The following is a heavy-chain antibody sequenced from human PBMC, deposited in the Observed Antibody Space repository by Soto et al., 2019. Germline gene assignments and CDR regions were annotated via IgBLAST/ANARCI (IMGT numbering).Heavy chain of an antibody. V-gene: IGHV1-18*04. CDR1: GYTFTSYG. Sequence: GASVKVSCKASGYTFTSYGISWVRQAPGQGLEWMGWISAYNGNTNYAQKLQGRVTMTTDTSTSTAYMELRSLRSDDTAVYYCARGLNPNELVPRSDYWGQGTLVTVSS. D-gene: IGHD2-15*01. CDR3: ARGLNPNELVPRSDY. J-gene: IGHJ4*02. CDR2: ISAYNGNT.